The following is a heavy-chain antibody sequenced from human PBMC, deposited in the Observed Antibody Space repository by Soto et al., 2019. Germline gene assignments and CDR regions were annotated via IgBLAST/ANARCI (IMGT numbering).Heavy chain of an antibody. Sequence: QVQLQESGPGLVKPSETLSLTCTVSGDSVSSGSYYWTWIRQPPGKGLDWIGYPYYTGTTNYNPSLKSRVTMSLDTSSNQFALRLCSVTDADTAVYFCARTFCSTTSCKAHGMDVWGQGTSVTVSS. J-gene: IGHJ6*02. V-gene: IGHV4-61*01. CDR3: ARTFCSTTSCKAHGMDV. CDR1: GDSVSSGSYY. CDR2: PYYTGTT. D-gene: IGHD2-2*01.